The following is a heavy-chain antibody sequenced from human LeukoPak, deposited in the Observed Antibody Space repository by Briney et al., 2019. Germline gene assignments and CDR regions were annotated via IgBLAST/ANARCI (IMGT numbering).Heavy chain of an antibody. V-gene: IGHV1-8*01. CDR2: MNPNSGNT. CDR3: ARRDSSSPGEENDAFDI. J-gene: IGHJ3*02. CDR1: GYTLTELS. D-gene: IGHD6-13*01. Sequence: ASVKVSCKVSGYTLTELSMHWVRQATGQGLEWMGWMNPNSGNTGYAQKFQGRVTMTRNTSISTAYMELSSLRSEDTAVYYCARRDSSSPGEENDAFDIWGQGTMVTVSS.